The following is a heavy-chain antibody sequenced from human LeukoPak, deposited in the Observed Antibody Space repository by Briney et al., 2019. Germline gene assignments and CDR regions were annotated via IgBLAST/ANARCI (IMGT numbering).Heavy chain of an antibody. V-gene: IGHV1-2*02. CDR3: AREVSSGWYKIDY. Sequence: ASVKVSCKASGYTFTGYYMHWVRQAPGQGLEWMGWINPNSGGTNYAQKFQGRVTMTRDTSISTAYMELSRLRSEDTAVYYCAREVSSGWYKIDYWGQGTLVTVSS. J-gene: IGHJ4*02. CDR1: GYTFTGYY. CDR2: INPNSGGT. D-gene: IGHD6-19*01.